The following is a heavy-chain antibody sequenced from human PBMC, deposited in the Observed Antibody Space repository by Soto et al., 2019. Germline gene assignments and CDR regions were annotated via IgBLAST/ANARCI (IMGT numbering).Heavy chain of an antibody. CDR1: GGSINSGGYY. V-gene: IGHV4-31*03. J-gene: IGHJ4*02. Sequence: SETLSLTCTVSGGSINSGGYYWSWIRQHPGKGLEWIGYIYHSGSTYYNPSLKNRVTISLDTSNNQFSLNLKSVTAADTAVYYCATLPPRIVVVVLPIPSWGQGTLVTVS. CDR3: ATLPPRIVVVVLPIPS. D-gene: IGHD2-15*01. CDR2: IYHSGST.